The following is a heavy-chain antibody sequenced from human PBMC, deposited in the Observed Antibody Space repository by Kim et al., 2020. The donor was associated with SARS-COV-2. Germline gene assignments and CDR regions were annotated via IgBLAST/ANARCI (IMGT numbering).Heavy chain of an antibody. Sequence: SETLSLTCTVSGGSISSSSYYWGWIRQPPWKGLEWIGSIYYSGSTYYNPSLKSRVTISVDTSKNQFSLKLSSVTAADTAVYYCARQRPRGYYDSSGYFDYWGQGTLVTVSS. CDR1: GGSISSSSYY. D-gene: IGHD3-22*01. CDR3: ARQRPRGYYDSSGYFDY. V-gene: IGHV4-39*01. CDR2: IYYSGST. J-gene: IGHJ4*02.